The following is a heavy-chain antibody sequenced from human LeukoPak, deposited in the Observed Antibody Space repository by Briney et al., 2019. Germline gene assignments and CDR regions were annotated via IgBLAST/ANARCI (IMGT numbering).Heavy chain of an antibody. D-gene: IGHD3-3*01. CDR1: GYSISSGYY. V-gene: IGHV4-38-2*02. Sequence: PSETLSLTXTVSGYSISSGYYWGWIRQPPGKGLEWIGSIYHSGSTYYNPSLKSRVTISVDTSKNQFSLKLSSVTAADTAVYYCARDRDFWSGKSFDYWGQGTLVTVSS. CDR3: ARDRDFWSGKSFDY. CDR2: IYHSGST. J-gene: IGHJ4*02.